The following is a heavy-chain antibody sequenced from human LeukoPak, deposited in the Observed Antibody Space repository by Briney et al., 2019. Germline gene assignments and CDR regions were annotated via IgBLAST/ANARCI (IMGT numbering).Heavy chain of an antibody. CDR2: IYYSGST. CDR3: ASYGGGKSDY. V-gene: IGHV4-59*08. Sequence: SETLSLTCTVSGGSISSYYWSWIRQPPGKGLEWIGYIYYSGSTNYNPSLKSRVTISVDTSKNQFSLKLSSVTAADTAVYYCASYGGGKSDYWGQETLVTVSS. CDR1: GGSISSYY. D-gene: IGHD4-23*01. J-gene: IGHJ4*02.